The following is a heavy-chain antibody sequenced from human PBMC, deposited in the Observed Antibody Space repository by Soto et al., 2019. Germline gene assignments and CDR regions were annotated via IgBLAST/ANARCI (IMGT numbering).Heavy chain of an antibody. CDR2: IKQDGSEK. D-gene: IGHD4-17*01. J-gene: IGHJ4*02. CDR1: GFTFSSYW. V-gene: IGHV3-7*01. Sequence: GGSLRLSCAASGFTFSSYWMSWVRQAPGKGLEWVANIKQDGSEKYYVDSVKGRFTISRDNAKNSLYLQMNSLRAEDTAVYYCATTVTTPDYYFDYWGQGTLVTVSS. CDR3: ATTVTTPDYYFDY.